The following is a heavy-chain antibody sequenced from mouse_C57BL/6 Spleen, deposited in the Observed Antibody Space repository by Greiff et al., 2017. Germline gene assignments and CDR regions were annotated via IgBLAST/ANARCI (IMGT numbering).Heavy chain of an antibody. CDR2: IDPSDSYT. Sequence: QVQLQQPGAELVMPGASVKLSCKASGYTFTSYWMHWVKQRPGQGLEWIGEIDPSDSYTNYNQKLKGKSTLTVDKSSSTAYMQLSSMTSEDSAVYYCARGVYYGSSSGYFDYWGQGTTLTVSS. CDR3: ARGVYYGSSSGYFDY. D-gene: IGHD1-1*01. V-gene: IGHV1-69*01. J-gene: IGHJ2*01. CDR1: GYTFTSYW.